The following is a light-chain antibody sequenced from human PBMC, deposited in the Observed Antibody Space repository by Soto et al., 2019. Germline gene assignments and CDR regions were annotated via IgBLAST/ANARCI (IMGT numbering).Light chain of an antibody. CDR3: QQHGTSPPSWT. CDR1: QSVSNNY. CDR2: GAS. V-gene: IGKV3-20*01. Sequence: ETVLTQSPGTLSLSPGERATLFCRASQSVSNNYLAWYQQKPGQAPRLLIYGASSRATGIPYRFSGSGSCTDFSLTISRLETEDSAVYYCQQHGTSPPSWTFGQGTKVEIK. J-gene: IGKJ1*01.